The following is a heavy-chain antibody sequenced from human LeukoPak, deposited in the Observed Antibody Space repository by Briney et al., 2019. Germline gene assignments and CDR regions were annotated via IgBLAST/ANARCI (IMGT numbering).Heavy chain of an antibody. Sequence: GGSLRLSCAASGFTFSSYAMSWVRQAPGKGLEWVSGITSGANTYYADSVKGRFTISRDNSENTLNLQMNSLRAEDTAIYYCAKARAGDITAAFNYWGQGTLVTVSS. CDR2: ITSGANT. CDR1: GFTFSSYA. J-gene: IGHJ4*02. V-gene: IGHV3-23*01. CDR3: AKARAGDITAAFNY. D-gene: IGHD6-13*01.